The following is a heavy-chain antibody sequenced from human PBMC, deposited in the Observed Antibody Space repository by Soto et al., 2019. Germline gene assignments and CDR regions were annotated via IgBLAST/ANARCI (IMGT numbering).Heavy chain of an antibody. CDR2: ISYDGSNK. CDR3: AKDRRGHYDC. D-gene: IGHD1-26*01. V-gene: IGHV3-30*18. Sequence: QVQLVESGGGVVQPGRSLRLSCAASGFTFSSYGMHWVRQAPGKGLEWVAVISYDGSNKYYADSVKGRFTISRDNSKNTLYLQMNSLRAEDTAVDYGAKDRRGHYDCWGQGTLVTVSS. J-gene: IGHJ4*02. CDR1: GFTFSSYG.